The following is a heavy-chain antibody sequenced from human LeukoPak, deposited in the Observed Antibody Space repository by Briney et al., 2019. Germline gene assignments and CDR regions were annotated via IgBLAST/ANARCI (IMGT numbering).Heavy chain of an antibody. D-gene: IGHD3-22*01. Sequence: PSETLSLTCTVSGGAINNYYWSWIRQSPGKGLEWIGYIYYSGTTSYNPSLKSRVTISVDTSKNQFFLKLSSVTAADTAVYYCARDRDYYDSSGYYHEAFDIWGQGTMVTVSS. CDR2: IYYSGTT. CDR3: ARDRDYYDSSGYYHEAFDI. V-gene: IGHV4-59*01. CDR1: GGAINNYY. J-gene: IGHJ3*02.